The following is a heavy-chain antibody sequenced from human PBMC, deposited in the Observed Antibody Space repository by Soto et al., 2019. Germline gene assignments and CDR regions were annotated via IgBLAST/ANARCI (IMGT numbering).Heavy chain of an antibody. J-gene: IGHJ6*02. CDR2: INPNSGGT. CDR3: ASNDFWSGYYENYYYYGMDV. D-gene: IGHD3-3*01. Sequence: ASVKVSCKASGYTFTGYYMHWVRQAPGQGLEWMGWINPNSGGTNYAQKFQGRVTMTRDTSISTAYMELSRLRSDDTAVYHCASNDFWSGYYENYYYYGMDVWGQGTTVTVSS. V-gene: IGHV1-2*02. CDR1: GYTFTGYY.